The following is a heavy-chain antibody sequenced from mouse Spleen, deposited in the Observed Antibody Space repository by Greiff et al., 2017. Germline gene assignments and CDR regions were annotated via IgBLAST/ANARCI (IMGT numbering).Heavy chain of an antibody. CDR3: ASSLSGGYFDY. CDR1: GYTFTSYV. V-gene: IGHV1-14*01. J-gene: IGHJ2*01. Sequence: EVQLVESGPELVKPGASVKMSCKASGYTFTSYVMHWVKQKPGQGLEWIGYINPYNDGTKYNEKFKGKATLTSDKSSSTAYMELSSLTSEDSAVYYCASSLSGGYFDYWGQGTTLTVSS. D-gene: IGHD4-1*01. CDR2: INPYNDGT.